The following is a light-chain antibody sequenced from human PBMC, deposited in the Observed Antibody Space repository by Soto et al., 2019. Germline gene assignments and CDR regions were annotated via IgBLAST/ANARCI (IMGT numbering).Light chain of an antibody. CDR1: QRVSSKY. CDR3: QQYGSSLFT. CDR2: GAS. V-gene: IGKV3-20*01. Sequence: IVLTQSPGTLSLSPGERATLSCRASQRVSSKYLAWYQQKPGQAPRVLIYGASIRATGIPERFSGGGSGTDFTLTITRLEPEDVAVYYCQQYGSSLFTFGPGT. J-gene: IGKJ3*01.